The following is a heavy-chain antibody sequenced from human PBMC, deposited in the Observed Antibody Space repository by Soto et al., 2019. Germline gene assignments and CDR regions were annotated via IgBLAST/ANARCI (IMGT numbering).Heavy chain of an antibody. V-gene: IGHV3-23*01. CDR2: ISGSGGST. CDR3: EKGDEQWLVLDAFYI. Sequence: EVQLLESGGGLVQPGGSLRLSCAASGFTFSSYAMSWVRQAPGKGLEGVSAISGSGGSTYYADAVKGRFTISRDNSKNTLYLQMNSLSAEDTGVYYCEKGDEQWLVLDAFYICGQGTMVTDS. D-gene: IGHD6-19*01. J-gene: IGHJ3*02. CDR1: GFTFSSYA.